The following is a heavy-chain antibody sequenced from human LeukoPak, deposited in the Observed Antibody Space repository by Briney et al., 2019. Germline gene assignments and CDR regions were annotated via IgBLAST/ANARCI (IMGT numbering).Heavy chain of an antibody. D-gene: IGHD6-19*01. J-gene: IGHJ6*03. CDR1: GYTFTSYA. V-gene: IGHV1-3*03. CDR3: AREVPDSGWAAYHYYYIDV. CDR2: INAGNGNT. Sequence: ASVKVSCKASGYTFTSYAMHWVRQAPGQRLEWMGWINAGNGNTKYSQEFQGRVTMTRNTSISTAYMELSGLRSEDTAVYYCAREVPDSGWAAYHYYYIDVWGKGTTVTISS.